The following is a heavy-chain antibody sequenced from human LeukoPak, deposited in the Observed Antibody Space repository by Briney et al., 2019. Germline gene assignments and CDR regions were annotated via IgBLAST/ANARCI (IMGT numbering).Heavy chain of an antibody. V-gene: IGHV4-38-2*01. J-gene: IGHJ6*04. CDR3: ARASGSYGSGSYYYYGMDV. CDR2: IFHSGST. D-gene: IGHD3-10*01. Sequence: SETLSLTCAVSGYSISSGYYWGWIRQPPGKGLEWIGSIFHSGSTYYNPSLKSRVNMSVDTSKNQISLKLSSVTATDTAVYYCARASGSYGSGSYYYYGMDVWGKGTTVTVSS. CDR1: GYSISSGYY.